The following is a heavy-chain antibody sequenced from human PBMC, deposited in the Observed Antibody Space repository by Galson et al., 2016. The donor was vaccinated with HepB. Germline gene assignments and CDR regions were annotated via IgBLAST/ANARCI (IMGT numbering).Heavy chain of an antibody. J-gene: IGHJ6*02. D-gene: IGHD3-3*01. CDR1: GDSVSSLSAA. CDR3: ARDLYYDFWSGFSKGMDV. Sequence: CAISGDSVSSLSAAWNWTRQSPSRGLEWLGRIYYRSKWYNESAVSVRSRITIKPDTSKNQFSLQLNSVTPEDTAVYYCARDLYYDFWSGFSKGMDVWGQGTTVTVSS. V-gene: IGHV6-1*01. CDR2: IYYRSKWYN.